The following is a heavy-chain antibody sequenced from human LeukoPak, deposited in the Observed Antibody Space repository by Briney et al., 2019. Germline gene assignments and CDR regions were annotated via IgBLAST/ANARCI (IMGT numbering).Heavy chain of an antibody. D-gene: IGHD2-15*01. V-gene: IGHV3-9*03. CDR3: ARGYCSVSTCYYFDY. CDR2: ISWNSGNI. J-gene: IGHJ4*02. CDR1: GFTLDDYA. Sequence: GRSLRLSCAASGFTLDDYAMHWARQAPGKGLEWVSGISWNSGNIDYADSVRGRFTISRDNAKNSLYLQMNSLRVEDMALYYCARGYCSVSTCYYFDYWGQGTLVTVSS.